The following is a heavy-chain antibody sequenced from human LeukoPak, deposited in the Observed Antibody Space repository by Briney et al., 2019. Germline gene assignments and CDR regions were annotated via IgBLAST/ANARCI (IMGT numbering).Heavy chain of an antibody. CDR3: ARGLVGLTPHAGVFQI. Sequence: PSETLSLTCIVSGGSFSSSYWSWIRQPPGKGLEWIAYIYSNGNTNSNPSLKSRVTIAVDTSQSQFSLKLNSVTAADTAVYYCARGLVGLTPHAGVFQIWGQGTKVTVSS. CDR1: GGSFSSSY. CDR2: IYSNGNT. J-gene: IGHJ3*02. D-gene: IGHD1-26*01. V-gene: IGHV4-59*01.